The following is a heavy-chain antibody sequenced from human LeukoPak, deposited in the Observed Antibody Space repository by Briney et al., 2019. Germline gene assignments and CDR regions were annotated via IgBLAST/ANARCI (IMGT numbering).Heavy chain of an antibody. V-gene: IGHV1-18*01. CDR1: GDTFISYC. J-gene: IGHJ6*02. Sequence: ASVKVSCKTSGDTFISYCSTWGRQAPGQGLVWMVWIIANNGNTNYAQKLQGRVTITTDTSTSTAYMELRSLRSDDTAVYYCARGGETSGRFYYGMDVWGQGPTVTVSS. D-gene: IGHD6-19*01. CDR2: IIANNGNT. CDR3: ARGGETSGRFYYGMDV.